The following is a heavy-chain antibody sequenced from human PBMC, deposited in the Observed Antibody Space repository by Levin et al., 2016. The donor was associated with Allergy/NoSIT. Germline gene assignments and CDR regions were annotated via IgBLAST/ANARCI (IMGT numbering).Heavy chain of an antibody. D-gene: IGHD6-13*01. CDR2: ISYDGSNK. CDR3: ARVARIAAAGYFDY. Sequence: VRQAPGKGLEWVAVISYDGSNKYYADSVKGRFTISRDNSKNTLYLQMNSLRAEDTAVYYCARVARIAAAGYFDYWGQGTLVTVSS. V-gene: IGHV3-30-3*01. J-gene: IGHJ4*02.